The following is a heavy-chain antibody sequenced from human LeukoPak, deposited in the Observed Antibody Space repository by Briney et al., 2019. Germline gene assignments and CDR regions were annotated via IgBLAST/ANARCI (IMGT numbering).Heavy chain of an antibody. CDR2: IYYSGST. CDR3: AGAPDYGGNSEDAFDI. CDR1: GGSISSYY. V-gene: IGHV4-59*01. D-gene: IGHD4-23*01. J-gene: IGHJ3*02. Sequence: SETLSLTCTVSGGSISSYYWSWIRQPPGKGLEWIGYIYYSGSTNYNPSLKSRVPISVDTSKNQFSLKLSSVTAADTAVYYCAGAPDYGGNSEDAFDIWGQGTKVTVSS.